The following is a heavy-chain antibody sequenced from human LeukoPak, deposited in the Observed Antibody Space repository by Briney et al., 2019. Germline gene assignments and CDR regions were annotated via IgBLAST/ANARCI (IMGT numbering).Heavy chain of an antibody. D-gene: IGHD5-18*01. CDR1: GFTFDEYV. Sequence: GGSLRLSCAASGFTFDEYVMHGVGQAPGKGLEWVSFISGDGGATYYADSAKGRFTISRDNGRKSLYLQMDSLRTEDTALYYCAKGGYTYGGRLFDYWGQGTLVTVSS. CDR2: ISGDGGAT. CDR3: AKGGYTYGGRLFDY. V-gene: IGHV3-43*02. J-gene: IGHJ4*02.